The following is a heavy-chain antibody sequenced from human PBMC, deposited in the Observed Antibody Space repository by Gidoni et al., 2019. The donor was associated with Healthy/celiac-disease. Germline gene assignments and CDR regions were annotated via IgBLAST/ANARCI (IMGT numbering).Heavy chain of an antibody. CDR2: ISWNSGSI. D-gene: IGHD6-13*01. J-gene: IGHJ4*02. Sequence: EVQLVESGGGLVQPGRSLRLSCAASGFTFDAYAMHWVRQAPGKGLEWVSGISWNSGSIGYADSVKGRFTISRDNAKNSLYLQMNSLRAEDTALYYCAKDMGPGYSSPLYYFDYWGQGTLVTVSS. V-gene: IGHV3-9*01. CDR3: AKDMGPGYSSPLYYFDY. CDR1: GFTFDAYA.